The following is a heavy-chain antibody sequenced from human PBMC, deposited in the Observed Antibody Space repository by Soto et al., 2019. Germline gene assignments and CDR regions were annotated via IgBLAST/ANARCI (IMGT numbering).Heavy chain of an antibody. CDR2: ISGSGGST. D-gene: IGHD2-2*01. CDR3: AKSLPLRRCSSTSCRHGGMDV. Sequence: GGSLRLSCAASGFTFSSYAMSWVRQAPGKGLEWVSAISGSGGSTYYADSVKGRFTISRDNSKNTLYLQMNSLRAEDTAVYYCAKSLPLRRCSSTSCRHGGMDVWGQGTTVTVSS. J-gene: IGHJ6*02. V-gene: IGHV3-23*01. CDR1: GFTFSSYA.